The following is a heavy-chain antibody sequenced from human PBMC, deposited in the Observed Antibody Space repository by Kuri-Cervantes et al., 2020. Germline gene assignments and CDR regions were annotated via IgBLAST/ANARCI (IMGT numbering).Heavy chain of an antibody. Sequence: SVKVSCKASGCTFSSYAISWVRQAPGQGLEWMGGIIPIFGTANYAQKLQGRVTMTTDTSTSTAYMELRSLRSDDTAMYYCATEGTSHSIGAADGVFDYWGQGTLVTVSS. J-gene: IGHJ4*02. V-gene: IGHV1-69*05. CDR3: ATEGTSHSIGAADGVFDY. CDR2: IIPIFGTA. CDR1: GCTFSSYA. D-gene: IGHD1-14*01.